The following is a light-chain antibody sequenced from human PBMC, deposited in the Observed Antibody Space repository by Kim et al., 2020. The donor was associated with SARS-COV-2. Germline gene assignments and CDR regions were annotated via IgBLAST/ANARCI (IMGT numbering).Light chain of an antibody. CDR3: QRYDSDPQT. Sequence: AFEGDRVTITCRASQGSSNHLAWYQQKPGQAPKFLIYGASTLQSGVPSRFSGSGSGTDFTLAISNVQPEDVAIYYCQRYDSDPQTFGPGTKVDIK. CDR1: QGSSNH. CDR2: GAS. J-gene: IGKJ1*01. V-gene: IGKV1-27*01.